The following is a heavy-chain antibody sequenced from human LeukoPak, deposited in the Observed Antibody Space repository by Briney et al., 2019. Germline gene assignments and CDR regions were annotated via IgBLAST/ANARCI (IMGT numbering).Heavy chain of an antibody. CDR2: IYYTGST. J-gene: IGHJ6*03. V-gene: IGHV4-39*02. CDR3: ARESGLPYYYYMDV. CDR1: GGSVSSSRYY. D-gene: IGHD3-10*01. Sequence: PSETLSLTCPVSGGSVSSSRYYWGWIRQPPGKGLEWIGSIYYTGSTYYKPSLKSRVTISVDASKNQISLKLSSVTAADTAVYYCARESGLPYYYYMDVWGKGTTVTVSS.